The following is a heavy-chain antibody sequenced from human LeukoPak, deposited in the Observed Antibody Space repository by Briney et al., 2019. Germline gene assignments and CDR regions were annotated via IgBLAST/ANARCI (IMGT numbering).Heavy chain of an antibody. CDR3: AKDSGYSYGHGLDY. CDR2: MLSDESNK. V-gene: IGHV3-33*06. J-gene: IGHJ4*02. D-gene: IGHD5-18*01. CDR1: GFTFSTYN. Sequence: PGRSLRLSCAASGFTFSTYNMHWVRQAPGKGLEWVALMLSDESNKYHADSVKGRFTISRDNSKNALFLQMNSLRDEATAVYYCAKDSGYSYGHGLDYWGQGTLVTVSS.